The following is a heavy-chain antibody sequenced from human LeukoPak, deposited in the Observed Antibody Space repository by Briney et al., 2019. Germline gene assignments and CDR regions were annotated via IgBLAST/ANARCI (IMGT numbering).Heavy chain of an antibody. D-gene: IGHD3-10*01. J-gene: IGHJ4*02. V-gene: IGHV6-1*01. CDR2: TYYRSTWYN. CDR1: GDSVSSNSVT. Sequence: SQTLSLTCAISGDSVSSNSVTWNWIRQSPSRGLEWLGRTYYRSTWYNDYAVSVRGRITVNPDTSKNQFSLHLNSVTPEDTAVYFCARASYRAFDYWGQGTLVTVSS. CDR3: ARASYRAFDY.